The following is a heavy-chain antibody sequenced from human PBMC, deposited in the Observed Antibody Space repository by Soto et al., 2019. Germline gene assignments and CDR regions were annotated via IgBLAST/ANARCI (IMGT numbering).Heavy chain of an antibody. D-gene: IGHD5-12*01. CDR1: GFSLSTSGVG. V-gene: IGHV2-5*02. CDR2: IYWDDDK. CDR3: ALSQRWLQLGSDAFDI. Sequence: QITLKESGPTLVKPTQTLTLTCTFSGFSLSTSGVGVGWIRQPPGKALEWLALIYWDDDKRYSPSLKSRLTIPKDTSKNQVVLTMTTMAPVDTATYYCALSQRWLQLGSDAFDIWGQGTMVTVSS. J-gene: IGHJ3*02.